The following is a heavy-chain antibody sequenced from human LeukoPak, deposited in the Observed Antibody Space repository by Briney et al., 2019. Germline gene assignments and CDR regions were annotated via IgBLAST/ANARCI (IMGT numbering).Heavy chain of an antibody. Sequence: GGSLRLSCATSGFSSSSYAMSWVRQTPGKGLEWVAATSSSDAGTYHADSVRGRFTISRDNSKNSLYLQMNSLRAEDTAVYYCARGIHHRVPKENFDYWGQGTLVTVSS. CDR3: ARGIHHRVPKENFDY. D-gene: IGHD4/OR15-4a*01. J-gene: IGHJ4*02. CDR2: TSSSDAGT. V-gene: IGHV3-23*01. CDR1: GFSSSSYA.